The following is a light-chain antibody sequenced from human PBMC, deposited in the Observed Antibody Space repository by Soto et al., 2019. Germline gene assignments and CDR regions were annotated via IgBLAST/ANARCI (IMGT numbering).Light chain of an antibody. CDR3: QQYGYSPIT. Sequence: DFQLTRSPSSLSASVGDRFTMPCRVSQGISSYLNWYRQKPGKVPKLLIYSASNLQSGVPSRFSGSGSGTDFTLTIDGLEPEDFVVYYCQQYGYSPITFGQGTRLEIK. V-gene: IGKV1-27*01. CDR1: QGISSY. CDR2: SAS. J-gene: IGKJ5*01.